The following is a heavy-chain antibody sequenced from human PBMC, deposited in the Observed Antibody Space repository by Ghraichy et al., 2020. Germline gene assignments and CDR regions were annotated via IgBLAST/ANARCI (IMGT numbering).Heavy chain of an antibody. CDR2: IKQDGSEK. J-gene: IGHJ5*02. V-gene: IGHV3-7*03. CDR3: AREGGVGATKYWFDP. Sequence: GGSLRLSCAASGFTFSSFWMSWVRQAPGKGLEWVANIKQDGSEKYYVDSVKGRFTISRDNAKNSLYLQMNSLRAEDTAVYYCAREGGVGATKYWFDPWGQGTLVTVSS. D-gene: IGHD1-26*01. CDR1: GFTFSSFW.